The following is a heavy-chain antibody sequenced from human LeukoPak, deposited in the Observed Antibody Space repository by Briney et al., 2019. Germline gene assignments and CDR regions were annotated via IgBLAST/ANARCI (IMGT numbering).Heavy chain of an antibody. Sequence: SVKVSCKASGGTFSSYAISWVRQAPGQGLEWMGGIIPIFGTANYAQKFQGRVTITADESTSTAYMELSSLRSEDTAVYYCARDRGGTGDFDNWGQGTLVTVSS. CDR2: IIPIFGTA. CDR1: GGTFSSYA. D-gene: IGHD3-10*01. CDR3: ARDRGGTGDFDN. V-gene: IGHV1-69*01. J-gene: IGHJ4*02.